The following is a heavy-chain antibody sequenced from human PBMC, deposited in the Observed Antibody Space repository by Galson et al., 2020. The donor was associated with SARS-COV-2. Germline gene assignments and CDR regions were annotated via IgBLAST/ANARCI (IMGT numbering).Heavy chain of an antibody. CDR1: GFTFSSYA. D-gene: IGHD6-19*01. CDR2: ISGRGGST. CDR3: AKTQQWLAPFYVVY. Sequence: GGSLRLSCVASGFTFSSYAMSWVRQAPGKGPEWASGISGRGGSTQYADSVKGRFIISRDNSNNTLYLQMSSLRGEDTATYYCAKTQQWLAPFYVVYWGLGALVTVSS. J-gene: IGHJ4*02. V-gene: IGHV3-23*01.